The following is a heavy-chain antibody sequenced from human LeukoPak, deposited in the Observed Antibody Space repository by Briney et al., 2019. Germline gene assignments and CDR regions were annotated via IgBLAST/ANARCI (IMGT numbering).Heavy chain of an antibody. D-gene: IGHD1-20*01. CDR1: GFTFSDHF. V-gene: IGHV3-72*01. CDR2: IRKKPNSYTT. Sequence: GGSLRLSCAASGFTFSDHFMDWVRQAPGKGREGGGRIRKKPNSYTTEYAASVKGRFTFSRDDSKNSLYLQMNSLEAEDTGVYYCARVSAITGATDALDFWGQGTMVTVSS. J-gene: IGHJ3*01. CDR3: ARVSAITGATDALDF.